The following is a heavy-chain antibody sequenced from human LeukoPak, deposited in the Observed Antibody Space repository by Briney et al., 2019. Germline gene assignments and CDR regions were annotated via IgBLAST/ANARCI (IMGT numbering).Heavy chain of an antibody. D-gene: IGHD6-19*01. V-gene: IGHV3-48*03. CDR1: GFTFSSYE. CDR3: ARYTAVAGTYDAFDI. CDR2: IRSSGSTI. J-gene: IGHJ3*02. Sequence: GGPLRLSCAASGFTFSSYEMNWVRQAPGKGLEWDSYIRSSGSTINYADSVKGRFTISRDNAKNSLYLHMNSLRAEDTAVYYCARYTAVAGTYDAFDIWGQGTMVTVSS.